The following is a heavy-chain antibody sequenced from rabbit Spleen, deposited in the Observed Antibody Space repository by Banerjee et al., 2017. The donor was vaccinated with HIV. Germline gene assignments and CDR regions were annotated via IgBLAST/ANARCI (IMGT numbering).Heavy chain of an antibody. Sequence: QSLEESGGDLVKPGASLTLTCTASGFSFSSGGDSCWVRQAPGKRPEWIGCIRGANSGDIWYANWATGRFTISKTSPTTVTLQMTSLIVADTATYFCARDVQGGSDWTFNLWGPGTLVTVS. CDR1: GFSFSSGGD. J-gene: IGHJ4*01. V-gene: IGHV1S40*01. CDR3: ARDVQGGSDWTFNL. CDR2: IRGANSGDI. D-gene: IGHD8-1*01.